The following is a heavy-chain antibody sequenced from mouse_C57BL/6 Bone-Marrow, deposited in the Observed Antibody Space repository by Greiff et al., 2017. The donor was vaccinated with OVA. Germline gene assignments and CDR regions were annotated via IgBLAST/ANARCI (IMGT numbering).Heavy chain of an antibody. J-gene: IGHJ1*03. V-gene: IGHV5-2*03. CDR2: INSDGGST. CDR1: EYEFPSHD. D-gene: IGHD2-13*01. CDR3: ARWGDVGWYFDV. Sequence: EVKLEESGGGLVQPGESLKLSCESNEYEFPSHDMSWVRKTPEKRPELVAAINSDGGSTYYPDTMERRFIISRDNTKKTLYLQMSSLRSEDTALYYCARWGDVGWYFDVWGTGTTVTVSS.